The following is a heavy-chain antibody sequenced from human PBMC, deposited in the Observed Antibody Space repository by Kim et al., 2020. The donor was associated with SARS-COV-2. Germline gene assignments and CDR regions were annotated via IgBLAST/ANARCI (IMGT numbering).Heavy chain of an antibody. V-gene: IGHV4-61*08. Sequence: SETLSLTCTVTSGSVTGDDYYWHWVRQPPGKGLEWIGFIGYRGSTRYAPSLRRRLTISRDTSKNQFSLKMTSMTAADTAVYYCARAKYCSGGTCHFDYWGQGTLVTVSS. CDR1: SGSVTGDDYY. CDR3: ARAKYCSGGTCHFDY. CDR2: IGYRGST. J-gene: IGHJ4*02. D-gene: IGHD2-15*01.